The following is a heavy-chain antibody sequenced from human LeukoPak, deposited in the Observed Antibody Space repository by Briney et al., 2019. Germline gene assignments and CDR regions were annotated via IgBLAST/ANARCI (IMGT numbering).Heavy chain of an antibody. CDR3: ARDVVVVPAAISHDAFDI. D-gene: IGHD2-2*01. CDR2: INPNSGGT. CDR1: GYTFTGYY. V-gene: IGHV1-2*02. J-gene: IGHJ3*02. Sequence: GASVKVSCKASGYTFTGYYMHWVRQAPGQGLEWMGCINPNSGGTNYAQKFQGRVTMTRDTSISTAYMELSRLRSDDTAVYYCARDVVVVPAAISHDAFDIWGQGTMVTVSS.